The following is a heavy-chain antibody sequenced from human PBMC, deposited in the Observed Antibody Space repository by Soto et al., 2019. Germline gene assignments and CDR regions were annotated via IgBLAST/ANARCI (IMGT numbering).Heavy chain of an antibody. CDR1: VYTFTSYV. CDR2: ISAYNGNT. D-gene: IGHD2-21*02. Sequence: SVKVSCKASVYTFTSYVISWVRQAPGQGLEWMGWISAYNGNTNYAQKLQGRVTMTTDTSTSTAYMELRRLRSDDTAVYYCARHSYCGGDCYSWYFDLWGRGTLVTVSS. V-gene: IGHV1-18*04. CDR3: ARHSYCGGDCYSWYFDL. J-gene: IGHJ2*01.